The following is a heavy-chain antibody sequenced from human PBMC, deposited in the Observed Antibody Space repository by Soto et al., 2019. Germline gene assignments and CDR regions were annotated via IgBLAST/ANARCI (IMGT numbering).Heavy chain of an antibody. V-gene: IGHV4-59*05. Sequence: VQLVESGGGLVQPGGSPRLSCVASGFTFSTYWMSWVRLAPGTGLEWIGSIYYSVSTYYNPSLKSRVTISVDTSKNQFSLKLSSVTAAYTAVYYCASGTYALDAFDIWGQGTMVTVSS. D-gene: IGHD1-1*01. CDR2: IYYSVST. CDR1: GFTFSTYW. J-gene: IGHJ3*02. CDR3: ASGTYALDAFDI.